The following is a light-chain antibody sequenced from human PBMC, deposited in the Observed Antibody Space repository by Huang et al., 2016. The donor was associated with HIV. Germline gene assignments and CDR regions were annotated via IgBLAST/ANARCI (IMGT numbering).Light chain of an antibody. J-gene: IGKJ4*02. CDR2: DAS. CDR1: QGISSA. Sequence: AIQLTQSPSSLSASVGDRVTITCRASQGISSALAWYQQKPGKAPKLLIYDASSLKSGVPSRVSGSGSGTDCTLTISSRQPEDFATYDCQQFNNYPLTFGGGTKLGIK. V-gene: IGKV1D-13*01. CDR3: QQFNNYPLT.